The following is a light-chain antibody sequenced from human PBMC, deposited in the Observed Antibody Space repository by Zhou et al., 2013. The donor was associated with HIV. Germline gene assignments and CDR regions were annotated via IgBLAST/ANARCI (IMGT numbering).Light chain of an antibody. CDR1: QSVSSN. Sequence: EIVLTQSPATLSVSPGERATLSCRASQSVSSNLAWYQQKPGRAPRLLIYGASSRATGIPDRFSGSGFGADFALTIDRLEPEDSAIYFCHLYGSSSALSFGGGTRVEI. V-gene: IGKV3-20*01. CDR3: HLYGSSSALS. CDR2: GAS. J-gene: IGKJ4*01.